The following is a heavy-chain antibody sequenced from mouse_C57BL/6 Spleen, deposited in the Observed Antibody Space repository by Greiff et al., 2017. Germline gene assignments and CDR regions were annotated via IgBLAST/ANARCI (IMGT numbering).Heavy chain of an antibody. J-gene: IGHJ3*01. CDR1: GYTFTSYW. Sequence: QVQLQQPGAELVKPGASVKMSCKASGYTFTSYWITWVKQRPGQGLEWIGDIYPGSGSTNYNEKFKSKVTLTVDKSSSTPYMQRSSLTSEDAAGYYCARSVVATKEGFAYWGQGTLVTVSA. CDR3: ARSVVATKEGFAY. CDR2: IYPGSGST. D-gene: IGHD1-1*01. V-gene: IGHV1-55*01.